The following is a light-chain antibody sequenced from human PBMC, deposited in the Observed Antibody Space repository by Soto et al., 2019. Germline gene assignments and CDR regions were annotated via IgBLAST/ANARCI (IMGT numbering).Light chain of an antibody. CDR1: QSISNK. CDR2: GAS. Sequence: EIVMTQAPATLSVSPGEGATLSCRASQSISNKLAWYQQKPGQAPRLLIYGASTRATGIPARFSGSGSGTEFTLTISSLQSEEFAVYYCQQYNNWPPWTFGQGTKVDI. J-gene: IGKJ1*01. V-gene: IGKV3-15*01. CDR3: QQYNNWPPWT.